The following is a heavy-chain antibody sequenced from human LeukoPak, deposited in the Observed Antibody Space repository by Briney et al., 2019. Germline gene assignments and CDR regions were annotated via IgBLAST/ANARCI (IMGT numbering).Heavy chain of an antibody. CDR1: GGTFSSYA. V-gene: IGHV1-69*13. J-gene: IGHJ4*02. CDR2: IIPIFGTA. CDR3: ARSRDGYKPGGYLEYFDY. D-gene: IGHD5-24*01. Sequence: SVKVPCKASGGTFSSYAISWVRQAPGQGLEWMGGIIPIFGTANYAQKFQGRVTITADESTSTAYMELSSLRSEDTAVYYCARSRDGYKPGGYLEYFDYWGQGTLVTVSS.